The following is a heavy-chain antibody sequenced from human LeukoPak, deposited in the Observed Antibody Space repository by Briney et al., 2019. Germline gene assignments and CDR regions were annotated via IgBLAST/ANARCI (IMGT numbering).Heavy chain of an antibody. CDR3: AKSGGYGLIDY. J-gene: IGHJ4*02. CDR1: GASISGSNYY. CDR2: IYSSGST. V-gene: IGHV4-39*01. Sequence: SETLSLTCAVSGASISGSNYYWGWIRQPPGKGLEWIGNIYSSGSTYYNASLQSRVTISTDTSKNQFSLRLNSVTAADTAMYYCAKSGGYGLIDYWGQGTRVTVSS. D-gene: IGHD1-26*01.